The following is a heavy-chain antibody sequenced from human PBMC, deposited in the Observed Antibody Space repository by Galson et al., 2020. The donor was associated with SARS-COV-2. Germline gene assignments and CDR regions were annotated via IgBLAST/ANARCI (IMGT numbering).Heavy chain of an antibody. Sequence: SVKVSCLASGYTLTSYGISWVRQAPGHGLDGMGWISAYNGNTNYAQKLQGRVTMTQDTATSTAYMELRSLRSDDTAVYYCARADSHGYSNYAGDDYWGQGTLVTVSS. CDR1: GYTLTSYG. V-gene: IGHV1-18*01. CDR2: ISAYNGNT. CDR3: ARADSHGYSNYAGDDY. J-gene: IGHJ4*02. D-gene: IGHD4-4*01.